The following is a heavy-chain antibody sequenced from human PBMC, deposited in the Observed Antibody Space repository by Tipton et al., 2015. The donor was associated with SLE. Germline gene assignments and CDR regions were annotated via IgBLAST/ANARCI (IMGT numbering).Heavy chain of an antibody. J-gene: IGHJ3*02. CDR3: ARDHHVYSSSSDAFDI. V-gene: IGHV3-30-3*01. D-gene: IGHD6-6*01. CDR1: GFTFSSYA. CDR2: ISYDGSNK. Sequence: QLVQSGGGVVQPGRSLRLSCAASGFTFSSYAMHWVRQAPGKGLEWVAVISYDGSNKYYADSVKGRFTISRDNSKNTLYLQMNSLRAEDTAVYYCARDHHVYSSSSDAFDIWGQGTMVTVSS.